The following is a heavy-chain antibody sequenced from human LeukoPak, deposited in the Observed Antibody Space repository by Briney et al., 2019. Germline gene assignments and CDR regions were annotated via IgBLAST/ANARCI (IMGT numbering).Heavy chain of an antibody. V-gene: IGHV4-39*07. CDR2: IYYSGST. Sequence: SETLSLTCTVSGGSISSSSYYWGWIRQPPGKGLEWIGSIYYSGSTYYNPSLKSRVTISVDTSKNQFSLKLSSVTAADTVVYYCARGIVVVVAATHPFDYWGQGTLVTVSS. CDR1: GGSISSSSYY. D-gene: IGHD2-15*01. J-gene: IGHJ4*02. CDR3: ARGIVVVVAATHPFDY.